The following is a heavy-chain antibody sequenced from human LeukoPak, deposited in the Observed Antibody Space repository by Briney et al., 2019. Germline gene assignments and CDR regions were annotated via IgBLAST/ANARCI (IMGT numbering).Heavy chain of an antibody. CDR1: GFTFGNSW. CDR2: INADRSTA. Sequence: PGGSLRLSCAASGFTFGNSWVHWVHQAPGKGLVWVSLINADRSTATYADSVKGRSTISRDNARNTLSLQMNSLTIEDTAVYYCVVVVEPPDSDGFDVWGQGTMITVSS. J-gene: IGHJ3*01. V-gene: IGHV3-74*01. CDR3: VVVVEPPDSDGFDV. D-gene: IGHD1-14*01.